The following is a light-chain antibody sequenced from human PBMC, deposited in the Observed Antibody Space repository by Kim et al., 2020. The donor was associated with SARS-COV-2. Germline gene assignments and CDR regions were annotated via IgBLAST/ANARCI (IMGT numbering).Light chain of an antibody. V-gene: IGLV6-57*01. Sequence: NFMLTQPHSVSESPGKTVTISCTRSSGSIASNYVQWYQQRPGSSPTTVIYEDNQRPSGVPDRFSGSIDSSSNSASLTISGLKTEDEADYYCPCYDSSKVFGGGTKLTVL. CDR3: PCYDSSKV. J-gene: IGLJ2*01. CDR1: SGSIASNY. CDR2: EDN.